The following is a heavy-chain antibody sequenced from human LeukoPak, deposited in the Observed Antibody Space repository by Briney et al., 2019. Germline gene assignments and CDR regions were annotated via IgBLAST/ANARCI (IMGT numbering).Heavy chain of an antibody. CDR2: IYPGDSDT. D-gene: IGHD2-2*02. CDR1: GYSFTSYW. CDR3: ARQTIVVPAAIHFDY. V-gene: IGHV5-51*01. J-gene: IGHJ4*02. Sequence: GESLKISCKGSGYSFTSYWLGWVRQMPGKGLEWMGIIYPGDSDTRYSPSFQGQVTISADKSISTAYLQWSSLKASDTAMYYCARQTIVVPAAIHFDYWGQGTLVTVSS.